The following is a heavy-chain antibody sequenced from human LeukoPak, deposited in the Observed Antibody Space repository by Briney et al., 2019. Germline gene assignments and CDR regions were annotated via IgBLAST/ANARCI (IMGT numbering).Heavy chain of an antibody. V-gene: IGHV1-69*01. D-gene: IGHD4-17*01. CDR3: ARMAASYGDYRDN. J-gene: IGHJ4*02. CDR2: IIPIFGTA. CDR1: GGNFSSYA. Sequence: PVKVSCKASGGNFSSYAISWVRQAPGQGLEWMGGIIPIFGTANYAQKFQGRVTITADESTSTAYMELSSLRSEDTAVYYCARMAASYGDYRDNWGQGTLVTVSS.